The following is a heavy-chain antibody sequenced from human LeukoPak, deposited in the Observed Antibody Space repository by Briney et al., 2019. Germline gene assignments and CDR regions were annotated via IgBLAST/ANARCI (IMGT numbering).Heavy chain of an antibody. CDR2: INSDGSST. D-gene: IGHD2-2*01. V-gene: IGHV3-74*01. CDR1: GFTFSTYW. Sequence: PGGSLRLSCAASGFTFSTYWMHWVRQAPGTGLVWVSLINSDGSSTNYADSVKGRFTISRDNAKNTLYLQMNSLRAEDTAVYYCATDVPAATIFGYWGQGTLVTVFS. CDR3: ATDVPAATIFGY. J-gene: IGHJ4*02.